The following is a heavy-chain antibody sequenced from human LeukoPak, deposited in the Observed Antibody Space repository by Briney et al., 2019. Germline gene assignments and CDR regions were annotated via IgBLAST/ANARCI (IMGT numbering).Heavy chain of an antibody. V-gene: IGHV4-39*01. J-gene: IGHJ3*01. Sequence: SETLSLTCAVSGGSISSTSYYWAWIRQPPGKGLEWIGTIYYSGSTYHNPSLESRVTLSVDTSRNQFSLRLSSVDTADTAVYYCAKAGVRYFDSSGLYAFDFWGQGTTVTVSS. CDR1: GGSISSTSYY. CDR2: IYYSGST. D-gene: IGHD3-22*01. CDR3: AKAGVRYFDSSGLYAFDF.